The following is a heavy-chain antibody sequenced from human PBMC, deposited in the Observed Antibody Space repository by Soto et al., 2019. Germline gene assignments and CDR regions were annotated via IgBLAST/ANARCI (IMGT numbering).Heavy chain of an antibody. CDR2: ISGSGSST. V-gene: IGHV3-23*01. Sequence: GGSLRLSCAASGFTFSSYAMSWVRQAPGKGLEWVAAISGSGSSTYYADSVKGRFTISRDNSKNTLYLQMNSLRAEDTAVYYCAKSFYIWAPAPYYMDVWGKGTTVTVSS. CDR1: GFTFSSYA. J-gene: IGHJ6*03. D-gene: IGHD3-16*01. CDR3: AKSFYIWAPAPYYMDV.